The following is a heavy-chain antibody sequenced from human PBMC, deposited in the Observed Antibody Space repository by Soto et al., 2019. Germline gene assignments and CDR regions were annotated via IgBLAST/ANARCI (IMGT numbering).Heavy chain of an antibody. Sequence: GGSLRLSCAASGVSFNSYDMHWVRQAPGKGPEWVAIISYDGSNTYYSDSVRGRFTISRDNSKDTLYLQMHSLRSEDTAIYYCARISRYYSGGDCHAWGPGTQVTVSS. CDR2: ISYDGSNT. V-gene: IGHV3-30*03. D-gene: IGHD2-21*02. CDR3: ARISRYYSGGDCHA. CDR1: GVSFNSYD. J-gene: IGHJ5*02.